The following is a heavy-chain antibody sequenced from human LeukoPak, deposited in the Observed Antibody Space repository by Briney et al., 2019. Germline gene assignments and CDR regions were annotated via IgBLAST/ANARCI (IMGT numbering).Heavy chain of an antibody. D-gene: IGHD3-22*01. CDR1: GGAFSGYY. Sequence: SETLSLTCAVYGGAFSGYYWSWIRQPPGKGLEWIGEINHSGSTNYNPSLKSRVTISVDTSKNQFSLKLSSVTAADTAVYYCARGHNPDYYDSSGYPGDFDYWGQGTLVTVSS. CDR2: INHSGST. J-gene: IGHJ4*02. V-gene: IGHV4-34*01. CDR3: ARGHNPDYYDSSGYPGDFDY.